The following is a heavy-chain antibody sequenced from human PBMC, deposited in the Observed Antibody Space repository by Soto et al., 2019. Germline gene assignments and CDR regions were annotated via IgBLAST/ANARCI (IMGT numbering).Heavy chain of an antibody. J-gene: IGHJ4*02. V-gene: IGHV3-7*05. D-gene: IGHD5-12*01. CDR1: GFMFSGYW. CDR3: ARDWNGYRDY. Sequence: EVQLVESGGGVVQPGGSLRLSCAASGFMFSGYWMTWVHQAPGKGLEWVANIKQDVSEIYYVDSVRGRFTISRDNVKNSLYLQMNSLRAEDTAVYYCARDWNGYRDYWGQGTLVTVSS. CDR2: IKQDVSEI.